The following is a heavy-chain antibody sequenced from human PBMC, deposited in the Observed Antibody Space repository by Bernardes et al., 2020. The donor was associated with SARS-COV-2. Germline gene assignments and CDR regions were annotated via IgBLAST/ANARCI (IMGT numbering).Heavy chain of an antibody. D-gene: IGHD6-19*01. CDR1: GFIVSDKD. J-gene: IGHJ3*02. V-gene: IGHV3-66*02. Sequence: GGSLRLSCAASGFIVSDKDMNWVRQAPGKGLEWVSVIYSGGSTYYADSAKGRFTISRDGSTNTLYLQMNSLSVEDTAIYYCARGIAVAQGAFDIWGQGTMVSVSS. CDR3: ARGIAVAQGAFDI. CDR2: IYSGGST.